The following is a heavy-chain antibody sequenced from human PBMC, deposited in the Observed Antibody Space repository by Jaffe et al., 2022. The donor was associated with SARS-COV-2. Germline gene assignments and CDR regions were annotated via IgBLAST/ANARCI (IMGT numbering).Heavy chain of an antibody. V-gene: IGHV2-26*01. CDR1: GFSLSNARMG. CDR2: IFSNDEK. D-gene: IGHD3-22*01. J-gene: IGHJ4*02. CDR3: ARNTYYYDSSGLLIPFDY. Sequence: QVTLKESGPVLVKPTETLTLTCTVSGFSLSNARMGVSWIRQPPGKALEWLAHIFSNDEKSYSTSLKSRLTISKDTSKSQVVLTMTNMDPVDTATYYCARNTYYYDSSGLLIPFDYWGQGTLVTVSS.